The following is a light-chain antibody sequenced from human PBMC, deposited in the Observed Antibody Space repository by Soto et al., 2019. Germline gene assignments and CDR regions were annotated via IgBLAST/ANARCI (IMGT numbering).Light chain of an antibody. V-gene: IGKV4-1*01. J-gene: IGKJ1*01. CDR2: WAS. CDR1: PSVLYSSNNKNY. Sequence: DIVMTXSXXSXXVXLXERATINCKSSPSVLYSSNNKNYLAWYQQKPGQPPKLLIYWASTRESGVPDRFSGSGSGTDFTLTISSLQAEDVAVYYCQQYYSTPPTFGQGTKVDIK. CDR3: QQYYSTPPT.